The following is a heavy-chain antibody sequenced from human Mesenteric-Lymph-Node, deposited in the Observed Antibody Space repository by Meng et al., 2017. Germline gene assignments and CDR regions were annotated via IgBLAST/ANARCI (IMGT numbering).Heavy chain of an antibody. Sequence: QVQLQQWGAGLLKPSETLSLTCACYGGSFSGYYWGWVRQPPGKGLEWIGSIYYRGSTNYNPSLKSRISMSVDMSKNQFSLKVNSVTAADTAIYYCVISSHNWGQGTLVTVSS. V-gene: IGHV4-34*01. CDR1: GGSFSGYY. CDR2: IYYRGST. CDR3: VISSHN. D-gene: IGHD3-3*02. J-gene: IGHJ4*02.